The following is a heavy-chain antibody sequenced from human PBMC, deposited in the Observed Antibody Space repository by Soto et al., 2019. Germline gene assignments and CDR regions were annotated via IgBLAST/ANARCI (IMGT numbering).Heavy chain of an antibody. CDR2: ISYDGSNK. D-gene: IGHD5-18*01. J-gene: IGHJ4*02. V-gene: IGHV3-30*18. CDR1: GFTFSSYG. CDR3: AKDDGYSYGLCPDY. Sequence: PGGSLRLSCAASGFTFSSYGMHWVRQAPGKGLEWVAVISYDGSNKYYADSVKGRFTISRDNSKNTLYLQMNSLRAEDTAVYYCAKDDGYSYGLCPDYWGQGTLVTVSS.